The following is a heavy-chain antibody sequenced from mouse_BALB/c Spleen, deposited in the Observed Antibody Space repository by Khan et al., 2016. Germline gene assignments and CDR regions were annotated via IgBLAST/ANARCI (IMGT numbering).Heavy chain of an antibody. CDR1: GYTFTNYG. CDR2: INTNTGAP. J-gene: IGHJ4*01. Sequence: QIQLVQSGPELKKPGETVKISCKASGYTFTNYGVHWVKQAPGKGLKWMGWINTNTGAPTYAEEFKGRFAFSLETSASTAFLQIDNLKNEDTATXFCARWYGNYAVDYWGQGTSVTVSS. D-gene: IGHD2-10*02. V-gene: IGHV9-3*02. CDR3: ARWYGNYAVDY.